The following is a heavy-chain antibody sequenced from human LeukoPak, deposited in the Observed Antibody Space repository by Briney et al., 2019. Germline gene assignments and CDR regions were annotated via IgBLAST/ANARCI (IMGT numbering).Heavy chain of an antibody. V-gene: IGHV4-59*01. Sequence: SETLSLTCTVSGGSISSYYWSWIRQPPGEGLEWIGYIYYSGSTNYNPSLKSRVTISVDTSKNQFSLKLSSVTAADTAVYYCARDARDYYGSGSSINWFDPWGQGTLVTVSS. CDR2: IYYSGST. CDR1: GGSISSYY. D-gene: IGHD3-10*01. J-gene: IGHJ5*02. CDR3: ARDARDYYGSGSSINWFDP.